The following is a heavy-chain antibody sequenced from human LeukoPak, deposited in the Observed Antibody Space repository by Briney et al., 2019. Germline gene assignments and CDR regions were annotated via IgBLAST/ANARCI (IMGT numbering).Heavy chain of an antibody. CDR2: ISGSGGST. Sequence: GGSLRLACAASGFTFSSYEMNWVRQAPGKGLEWVSSISGSGGSTYYADSVKGRFTISRDNAKNTLYLQMNSLRAEDTAVYYCAKPATMIKKGYRHYCCRKVWGKRATVTTSS. D-gene: IGHD3-16*01. J-gene: IGHJ6*01. CDR1: GFTFSSYE. V-gene: IGHV3-23*01. CDR3: AKPATMIKKGYRHYCCRKV.